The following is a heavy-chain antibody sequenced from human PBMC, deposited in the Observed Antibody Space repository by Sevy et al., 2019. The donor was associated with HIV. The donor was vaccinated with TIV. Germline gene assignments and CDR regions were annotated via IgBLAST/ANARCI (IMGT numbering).Heavy chain of an antibody. V-gene: IGHV3-23*01. CDR2: ISFSGVAT. Sequence: GGSLRLSCVGSGFTFGSYGMSWVRQPPGKGLEWVSSISFSGVATFYADSVRGRFTISRDNSKNILYLQMNSLRAEDTAVYFWSNRPSNHDVLHYYGMDVWGQGTTVTVSS. CDR1: GFTFGSYG. CDR3: SNRPSNHDVLHYYGMDV. J-gene: IGHJ6*02. D-gene: IGHD3-10*02.